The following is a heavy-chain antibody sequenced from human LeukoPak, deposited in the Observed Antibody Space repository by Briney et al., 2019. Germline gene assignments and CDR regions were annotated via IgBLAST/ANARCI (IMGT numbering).Heavy chain of an antibody. Sequence: AAVKVSCKASGYTFTSYGFSWVRQAPGQGLEWVGWISAYNGNTHYAQKLQGRVTMATDTSTSTAYMELRSLRSNDTAVYYCAGDVDYGDSSYDAFDIWGQGTMVTVSS. CDR3: AGDVDYGDSSYDAFDI. J-gene: IGHJ3*02. D-gene: IGHD4-17*01. CDR1: GYTFTSYG. CDR2: ISAYNGNT. V-gene: IGHV1-18*01.